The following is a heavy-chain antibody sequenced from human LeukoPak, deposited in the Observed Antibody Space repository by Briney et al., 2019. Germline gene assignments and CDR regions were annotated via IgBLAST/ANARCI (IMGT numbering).Heavy chain of an antibody. CDR2: INHSGST. CDR3: ARGGRFGRGDY. J-gene: IGHJ4*02. V-gene: IGHV4-34*01. CDR1: GGSFSGYY. D-gene: IGHD3-10*01. Sequence: SETLSLTCAVYGGSFSGYYWSWIRQPPGKGLEWIGEINHSGSTNYNPSLKSRVTISVDTSKNQFSLKLSSVTAADTAAYYCARGGRFGRGDYWGQGTLVTVSS.